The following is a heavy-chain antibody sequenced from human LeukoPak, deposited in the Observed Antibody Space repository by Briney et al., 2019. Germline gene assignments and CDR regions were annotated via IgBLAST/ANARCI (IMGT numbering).Heavy chain of an antibody. CDR3: AIGVTMIAVVIPPLDY. V-gene: IGHV1-69*05. CDR1: GGTFSSYA. J-gene: IGHJ4*02. D-gene: IGHD3-22*01. CDR2: IIPIFGTA. Sequence: SVKVSCKASGGTFSSYAISRVRQAPGQGLEWMGGIIPIFGTANYAQKFQGRVTITTDESTSTAYMELSSLRSEDTAVYYCAIGVTMIAVVIPPLDYWGQGTLLTVSS.